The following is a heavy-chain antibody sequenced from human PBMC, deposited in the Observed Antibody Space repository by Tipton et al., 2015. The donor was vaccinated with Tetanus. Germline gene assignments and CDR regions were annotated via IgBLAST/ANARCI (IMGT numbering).Heavy chain of an antibody. V-gene: IGHV4-34*01. CDR3: ASHGQRSDY. CDR2: INHSGST. J-gene: IGHJ4*02. Sequence: TLSLTCAVYGGSFSGYYWSWIRQPPGKGLEWIGEINHSGSTNYNPSLKSRVTISVDTSKNQFSLKLSSVTAADTAVYYCASHGQRSDYWGQGTLVTVSS. D-gene: IGHD5-24*01. CDR1: GGSFSGYY.